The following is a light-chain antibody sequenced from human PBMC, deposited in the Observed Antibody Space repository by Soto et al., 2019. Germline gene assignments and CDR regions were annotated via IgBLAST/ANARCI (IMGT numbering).Light chain of an antibody. V-gene: IGKV3D-7*01. Sequence: PGESVTLSCRTSQTISGNYLSWYQRRPGQAPRLLIFGASIRATDIPARFSGSGSGRDFTLAITSLEPEDFAVYYCHQNYDLPWNFGQGTKLEMK. CDR2: GAS. J-gene: IGKJ2*01. CDR3: HQNYDLPWN. CDR1: QTISGNY.